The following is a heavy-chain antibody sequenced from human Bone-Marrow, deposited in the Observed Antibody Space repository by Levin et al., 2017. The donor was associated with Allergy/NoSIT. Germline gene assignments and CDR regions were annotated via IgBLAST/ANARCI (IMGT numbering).Heavy chain of an antibody. Sequence: NSSETLSLTCGVSDDSISSSNWWTWVRQPPGKGLEWIGEIYHSGSTNYNPSLKSRVTISVEKSKNQFSLKLSSVTAADTAVYYCARRNVLAPGEDWFDPWGQGILVTVSS. CDR1: DDSISSSNW. D-gene: IGHD7-27*01. V-gene: IGHV4-4*02. J-gene: IGHJ5*02. CDR3: ARRNVLAPGEDWFDP. CDR2: IYHSGST.